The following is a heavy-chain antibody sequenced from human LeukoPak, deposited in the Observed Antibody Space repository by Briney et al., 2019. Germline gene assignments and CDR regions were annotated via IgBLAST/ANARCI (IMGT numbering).Heavy chain of an antibody. CDR2: ISSSGDAI. CDR3: AREIPGRIAADC. CDR1: GFTFSDYS. D-gene: IGHD2-15*01. Sequence: GGSLRLSCAASGFTFSDYSMNWVRQAPGKGLEWVSYISSSGDAIHYADSVKGRFTISRDNDKKSLFLQMNSLGAEDAAIYYCAREIPGRIAADCWGQGTLVTVSS. V-gene: IGHV3-48*01. J-gene: IGHJ4*02.